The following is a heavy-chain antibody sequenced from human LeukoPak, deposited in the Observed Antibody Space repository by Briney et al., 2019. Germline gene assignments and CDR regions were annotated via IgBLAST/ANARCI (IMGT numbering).Heavy chain of an antibody. CDR3: TRVGYIDEGIDY. J-gene: IGHJ4*02. CDR2: IKQDGSKK. D-gene: IGHD5-24*01. V-gene: IGHV3-7*04. CDR1: GFPFSSYW. Sequence: GGSLRLSCVASGFPFSSYWMTWVRQAPGKGLEWVANIKQDGSKKSYADSVKGRFTISRDNAKNSLYLQMNSLRAEDTAIYYCTRVGYIDEGIDYWGQGTLVTVSS.